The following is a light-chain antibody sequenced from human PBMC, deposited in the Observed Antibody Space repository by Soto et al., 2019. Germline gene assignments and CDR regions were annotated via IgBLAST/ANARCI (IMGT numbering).Light chain of an antibody. Sequence: IVMTQSPVTLSVSPGERVTLSCRASETVRTNLAWFQQKPGQTPRLLIFDVSTRAPGIPPRFSGSGSGTDFTLTISRLEPEDFAFYYCQQRRTWPLTFGGGTRVDFK. V-gene: IGKV3D-15*01. J-gene: IGKJ4*01. CDR2: DVS. CDR1: ETVRTN. CDR3: QQRRTWPLT.